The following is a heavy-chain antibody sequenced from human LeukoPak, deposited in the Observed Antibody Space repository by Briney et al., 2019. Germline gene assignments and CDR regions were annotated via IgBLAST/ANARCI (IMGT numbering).Heavy chain of an antibody. CDR3: ARVLRRTTAFDI. V-gene: IGHV4-34*01. CDR2: INHSGST. CDR1: GGSFSGYY. Sequence: SETLSLTCAVDGGSFSGYYWSWIRQPPGKGLEWIGEINHSGSTNYNPSLKSRVTISVDTSKNQFSLKLSSVTAADTAVYYCARVLRRTTAFDIWGQGTMVTVSS. J-gene: IGHJ3*02. D-gene: IGHD1-1*01.